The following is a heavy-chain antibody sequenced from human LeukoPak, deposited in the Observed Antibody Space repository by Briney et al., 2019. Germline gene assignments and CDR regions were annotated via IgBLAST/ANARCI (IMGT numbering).Heavy chain of an antibody. Sequence: GGSLRLSCATSGFTFNSFGMHWVRQAPDKGLEWVAFISYDGSNKDYADSVKGRFTISRDNAKNSLYLQMNSLRAEDTAVYYCARLREIPVFGVVTKSTSYFDYWGQGTLVTVSS. V-gene: IGHV3-33*05. CDR1: GFTFNSFG. CDR2: ISYDGSNK. CDR3: ARLREIPVFGVVTKSTSYFDY. D-gene: IGHD3-3*01. J-gene: IGHJ4*02.